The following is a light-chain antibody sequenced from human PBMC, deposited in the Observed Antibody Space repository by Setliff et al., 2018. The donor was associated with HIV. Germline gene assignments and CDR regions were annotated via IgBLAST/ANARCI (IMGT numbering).Light chain of an antibody. Sequence: QSVLTQPASVSGSPGQSITISCTGISSDVGNYNYVSWYQEHPGKAPKLMIYDVSKRPSGVSNRFSGSKSGNTASLTISGLQAEDEADYHCSSYTGRSTFVFGTGTKVTAL. V-gene: IGLV2-14*01. CDR3: SSYTGRSTFV. CDR2: DVS. J-gene: IGLJ1*01. CDR1: SSDVGNYNY.